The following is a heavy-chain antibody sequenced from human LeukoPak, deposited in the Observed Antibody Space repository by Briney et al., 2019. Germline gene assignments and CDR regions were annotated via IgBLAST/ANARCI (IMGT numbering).Heavy chain of an antibody. J-gene: IGHJ4*02. CDR3: ARGFGDCSGGSCYILDY. CDR1: GGSISSYY. V-gene: IGHV4-4*07. D-gene: IGHD2-15*01. CDR2: IYSSGST. Sequence: SETLSLTCTVSGGSISSYYWSWIRQPAGKGLEWIGRIYSSGSTNYNPSLKSRVTISVDTSKNQFSLKLSSVTAADTAVYYCARGFGDCSGGSCYILDYWGQGTLVTVSS.